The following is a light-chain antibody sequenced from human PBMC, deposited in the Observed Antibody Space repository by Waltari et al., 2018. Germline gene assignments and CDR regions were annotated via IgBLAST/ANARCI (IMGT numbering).Light chain of an antibody. CDR3: QQYGSSLVT. CDR2: AAS. Sequence: EIVLTQSPDTLSLSPGERATLSCRASQYVTSSYLAWYQQKPGQGPRLLIYAASARATVIPDRFSGSGSGTDFTLTISRLEPEDFAVYFCQQYGSSLVTFGGGTEVEIK. CDR1: QYVTSSY. V-gene: IGKV3-20*01. J-gene: IGKJ4*01.